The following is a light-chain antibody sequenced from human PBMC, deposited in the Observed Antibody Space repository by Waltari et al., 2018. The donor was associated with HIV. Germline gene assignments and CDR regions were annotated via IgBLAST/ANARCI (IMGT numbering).Light chain of an antibody. J-gene: IGLJ2*01. CDR1: SSDFGSYNL. CDR3: CSYAGTSTVV. CDR2: EVS. Sequence: QSALTQPASVSGSPGQSMTISCPGTSSDFGSYNLFSWYQQHPGKAPKLMIYEVSKRPSGVSNRFSGSKSGNTASLTISGLQAEDEADYYCCSYAGTSTVVFGGGTKLTVL. V-gene: IGLV2-23*02.